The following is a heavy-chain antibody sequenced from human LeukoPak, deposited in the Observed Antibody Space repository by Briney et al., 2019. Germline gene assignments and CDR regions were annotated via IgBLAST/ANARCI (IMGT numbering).Heavy chain of an antibody. CDR2: IYHSGST. J-gene: IGHJ4*02. CDR3: ARQKGGQISTIDY. CDR1: GGSISSSNW. V-gene: IGHV4-4*02. D-gene: IGHD5/OR15-5a*01. Sequence: SETLSLTCAVSGGSISSSNWWSWVRQPPGKGLEWIGEIYHSGSTNYNPSLKSRVTISVDKSKNQFSLKLSSVTAADTAVYYCARQKGGQISTIDYWGQGTLVTVSS.